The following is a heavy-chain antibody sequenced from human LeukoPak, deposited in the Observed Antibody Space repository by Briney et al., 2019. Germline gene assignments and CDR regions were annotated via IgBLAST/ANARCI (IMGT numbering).Heavy chain of an antibody. D-gene: IGHD2-21*01. CDR3: VRVARYCPDC. CDR2: INTDGSSR. V-gene: IGHV3-74*01. CDR1: GFTFSTYW. Sequence: GGSLRLSCTASGFTFSTYWMHWVRHAPGKGLVWVSRINTDGSSRNYADSVRARFPISRDNAKNTLYLKMNSLRAEDTAVYYCVRVARYCPDCWGEGTLVTVSS. J-gene: IGHJ4*02.